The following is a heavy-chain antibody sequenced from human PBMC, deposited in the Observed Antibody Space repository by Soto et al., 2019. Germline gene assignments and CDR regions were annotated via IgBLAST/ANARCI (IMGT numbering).Heavy chain of an antibody. Sequence: QLQESGPGLVKPSETLSLTCNVSGRSMISYYWSWIRQPAGKGLEWIGRVYTGGNTNYNPSLKSRVTMSVDTSKSQFYLILTSVTAADTAVYYCAREGDDRHFFFDSWGQGTLVTVSS. CDR3: AREGDDRHFFFDS. V-gene: IGHV4-4*07. J-gene: IGHJ4*02. CDR2: VYTGGNT. D-gene: IGHD3-3*02. CDR1: GRSMISYY.